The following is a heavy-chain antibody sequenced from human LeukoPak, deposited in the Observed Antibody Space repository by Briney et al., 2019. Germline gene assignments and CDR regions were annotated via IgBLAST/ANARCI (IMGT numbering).Heavy chain of an antibody. Sequence: GGSLRLSCAASGFTFSNYNMNWVRQAPGKGLDWVSSITSTTSQVHYADSVKGRFTISRDDAKNSLYLQMNSLRAEDTAVYYCARSLLPSAFGFWGQGTMVTVSS. CDR2: ITSTTSQV. V-gene: IGHV3-21*01. CDR3: ARSLLPSAFGF. D-gene: IGHD1-26*01. J-gene: IGHJ3*01. CDR1: GFTFSNYN.